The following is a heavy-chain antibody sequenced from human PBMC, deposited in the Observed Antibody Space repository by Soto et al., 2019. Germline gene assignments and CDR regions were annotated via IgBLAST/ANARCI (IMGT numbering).Heavy chain of an antibody. CDR2: INPSGDGT. D-gene: IGHD3-10*01. CDR1: GYTFNAFY. CDR3: ATGGGYFDY. J-gene: IGHJ4*02. V-gene: IGHV1-46*02. Sequence: RASVKVSCKAFGYTFNAFYMHWVRQAPGQGLEWMGVINPSGDGTSYAQKFQGRVTMTRDTSISTAYMELSRLRSDDTAVYYCATGGGYFDYWGQGTLVTVSS.